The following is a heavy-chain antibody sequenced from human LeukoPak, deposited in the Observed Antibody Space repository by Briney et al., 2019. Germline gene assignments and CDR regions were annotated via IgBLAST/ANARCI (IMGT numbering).Heavy chain of an antibody. D-gene: IGHD6-25*01. Sequence: PGGSLRPSCAASGFTFDDYGMSWVRQGPGKGLEWVSGINWNGGSTGYADSVKGRFTISRDNAKNSLYLQMNSLRAEDTALYYCARGIHVRSGLSGDYWGQGTLVTVSS. CDR2: INWNGGST. J-gene: IGHJ4*02. V-gene: IGHV3-20*04. CDR1: GFTFDDYG. CDR3: ARGIHVRSGLSGDY.